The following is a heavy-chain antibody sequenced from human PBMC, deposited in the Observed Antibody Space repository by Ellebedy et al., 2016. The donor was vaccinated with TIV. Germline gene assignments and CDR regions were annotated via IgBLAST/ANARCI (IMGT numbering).Heavy chain of an antibody. J-gene: IGHJ4*02. D-gene: IGHD5-24*01. CDR3: ARGLDTYKSGNY. Sequence: MPSETLSLTCAVYGGPFSAYYWTWIRQPPGMGLQWIGEIHPSGSTYYNPSLMSRATISADTSKNQFSLRLSSVTAADTALYFCARGLDTYKSGNYWGQGTLVTVSS. CDR2: IHPSGST. V-gene: IGHV4-34*01. CDR1: GGPFSAYY.